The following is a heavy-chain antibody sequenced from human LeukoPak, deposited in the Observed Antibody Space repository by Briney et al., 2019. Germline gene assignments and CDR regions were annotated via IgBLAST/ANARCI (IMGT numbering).Heavy chain of an antibody. CDR3: AKGLYCSSTRCQFHLELDAFDI. J-gene: IGHJ3*02. CDR1: GFTFDDYA. D-gene: IGHD2-2*01. Sequence: GGSLRLSCAASGFTFDDYAMHWVRQAPGKGLEWVSGISWNSGSIGYADSVKGRFTISRDNAKNSLYLQMNSLRAEDTAVYYCAKGLYCSSTRCQFHLELDAFDIWGQGTMVTVSS. CDR2: ISWNSGSI. V-gene: IGHV3-9*01.